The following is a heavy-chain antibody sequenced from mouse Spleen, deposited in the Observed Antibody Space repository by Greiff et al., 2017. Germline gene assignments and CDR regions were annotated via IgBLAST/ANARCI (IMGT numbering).Heavy chain of an antibody. Sequence: EVQLQESGPGLVKPSQSLSLTCSVTGYSITSGYYWNWIRQFPGNKLEWMGYISYDGSNNYNPSLKNRISITRDTSKNQFFLKLNSVTTEDTATYYCARGPHYDGSFDYWGQGTTLTVSS. V-gene: IGHV3-6*01. CDR1: GYSITSGYY. CDR2: ISYDGSN. D-gene: IGHD2-1*01. CDR3: ARGPHYDGSFDY. J-gene: IGHJ2*01.